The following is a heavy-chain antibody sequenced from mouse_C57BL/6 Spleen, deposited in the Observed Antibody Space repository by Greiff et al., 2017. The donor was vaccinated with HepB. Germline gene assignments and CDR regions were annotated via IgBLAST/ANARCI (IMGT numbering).Heavy chain of an antibody. D-gene: IGHD1-1*01. V-gene: IGHV14-1*01. Sequence: VQLQQSGAELVRPGASVKLSCTASGFNIKDYYMHWVKQRPEQGLEWIGRIDPEDGDTEYAPKFQGKATMTADTSSNTAYLQRSSLTSEDTAVYYCTTGPYYYGSSDGDFDVWGTGTTVTVSS. CDR1: GFNIKDYY. CDR2: IDPEDGDT. J-gene: IGHJ1*03. CDR3: TTGPYYYGSSDGDFDV.